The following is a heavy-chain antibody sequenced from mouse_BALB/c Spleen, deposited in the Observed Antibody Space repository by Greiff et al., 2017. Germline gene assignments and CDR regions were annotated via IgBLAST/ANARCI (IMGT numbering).Heavy chain of an antibody. CDR3: ARLLDGYSGAWFAY. D-gene: IGHD2-3*01. CDR2: ISTYYGDA. J-gene: IGHJ3*01. V-gene: IGHV1S137*01. Sequence: QVQLKQPGAELVRPGVSVKISCKGSGYTFTDYAMHWVKQSHAKSLEWIGVISTYYGDASYNQKFKGKATMTVDKSSSTAYMELAILTSEDSAIYYCARLLDGYSGAWFAYWGQGTLVTVSA. CDR1: GYTFTDYA.